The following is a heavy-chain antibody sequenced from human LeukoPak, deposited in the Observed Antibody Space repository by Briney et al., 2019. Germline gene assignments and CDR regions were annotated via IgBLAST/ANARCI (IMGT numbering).Heavy chain of an antibody. J-gene: IGHJ4*01. CDR1: NGSVSTYY. V-gene: IGHV4-59*02. CDR3: ARGRRVDAAVLSD. CDR2: VYSSGNA. D-gene: IGHD5-18*01. Sequence: PSETLSLTCTVSNGSVSTYYWSWIRQPPGKGLEWIAYVYSSGNANYNPSLKSRVTISVDTSNNQVSLKLTSVTAADTAVYFCARGRRVDAAVLSDWGHGTLVTVSS.